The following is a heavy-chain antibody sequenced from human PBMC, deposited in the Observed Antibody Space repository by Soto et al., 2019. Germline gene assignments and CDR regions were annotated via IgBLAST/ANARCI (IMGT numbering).Heavy chain of an antibody. Sequence: EVQLVQSGAEVKKPGESLKISCQGSGYSFTSYWIGWVRQLPGKGLEWMGIIYPSDSGTTYSPSFQGHVTISADKSINTAYLQWSSLXASDXAMYYCARSVGATPFDYWGQGTLVTVSP. CDR2: IYPSDSGT. J-gene: IGHJ4*02. CDR1: GYSFTSYW. D-gene: IGHD1-26*01. CDR3: ARSVGATPFDY. V-gene: IGHV5-51*03.